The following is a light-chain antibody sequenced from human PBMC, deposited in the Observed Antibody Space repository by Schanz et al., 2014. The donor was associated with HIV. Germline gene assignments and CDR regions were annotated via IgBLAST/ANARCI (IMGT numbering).Light chain of an antibody. Sequence: DIQMTQSPSFLSASVGDRITITCRASQGFGSYLAWYQQKPGKAPKLLIYATSTLQNGVPSRFSGSGSGTSFTLAISSLQPEDFATYYCQQLNSYPLFSFGPGTKVDIK. CDR1: QGFGSY. J-gene: IGKJ3*01. CDR2: ATS. CDR3: QQLNSYPLFS. V-gene: IGKV1-9*01.